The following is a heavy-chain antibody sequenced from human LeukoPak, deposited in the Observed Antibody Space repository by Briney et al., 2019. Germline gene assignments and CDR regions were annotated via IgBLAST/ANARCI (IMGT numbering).Heavy chain of an antibody. CDR1: GFTFSSYA. Sequence: GGSLRLSCAASGFTFSSYAMSWVRQAPGKGLEWVSAISGSGGSTYYADSVKGRFTISRDNAKNSLYLQMNSLRAEDTAVYYCAREIAAAGNYFDYWGQGTLVTVSS. J-gene: IGHJ4*02. CDR3: AREIAAAGNYFDY. V-gene: IGHV3-23*01. D-gene: IGHD6-13*01. CDR2: ISGSGGST.